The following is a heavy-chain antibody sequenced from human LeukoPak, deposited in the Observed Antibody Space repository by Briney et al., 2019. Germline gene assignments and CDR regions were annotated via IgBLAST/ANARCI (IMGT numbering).Heavy chain of an antibody. CDR1: GGSFSGYY. V-gene: IGHV4-34*01. CDR2: INHSGST. Sequence: SETLSLTCAVYGGSFSGYYWSWIRQPPGKGLEWIGEINHSGSTNYNPSLKSRVTISVDTSKNQFSLKLSSVTAADTAVYYCARGVGYYYGMDVWGQGTTVTVSS. J-gene: IGHJ6*02. CDR3: ARGVGYYYGMDV.